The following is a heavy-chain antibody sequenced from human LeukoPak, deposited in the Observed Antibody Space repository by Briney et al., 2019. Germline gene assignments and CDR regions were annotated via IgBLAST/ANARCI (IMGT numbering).Heavy chain of an antibody. CDR1: GGSISSSSYY. CDR2: IYYSGST. CDR3: ARVCSSLTGYYFDY. V-gene: IGHV4-39*07. Sequence: PSETLSLTCTVSGGSISSSSYYWRWIRQPPGKGLEWIGSIYYSGSTYYNPSLKSRVTISVDTSKNQFSLKLSSVTAADTAVYYCARVCSSLTGYYFDYWGQGTLVTVSS. D-gene: IGHD6-6*01. J-gene: IGHJ4*02.